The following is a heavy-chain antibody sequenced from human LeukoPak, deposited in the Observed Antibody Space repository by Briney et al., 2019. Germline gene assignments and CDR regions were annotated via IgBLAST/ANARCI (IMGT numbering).Heavy chain of an antibody. CDR2: IKSKLDGGTT. CDR1: GFTFSTAW. CDR3: ATEGYCSGGDCYSFDH. V-gene: IGHV3-15*01. D-gene: IGHD2-15*01. Sequence: PGGSLRLSCAASGFTFSTAWMRWVRQAPGKGLEWVARIKSKLDGGTTDYAAPVRGRFSISRDDSKNTAYLQMNSLKIEDTAVYFCATEGYCSGGDCYSFDHWGQGTLVTVSS. J-gene: IGHJ4*02.